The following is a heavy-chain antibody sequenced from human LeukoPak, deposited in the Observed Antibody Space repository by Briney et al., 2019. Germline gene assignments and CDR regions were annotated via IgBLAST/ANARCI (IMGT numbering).Heavy chain of an antibody. J-gene: IGHJ6*03. CDR2: IIPIFGTA. CDR1: GGTFSSYA. D-gene: IGHD3/OR15-3a*01. V-gene: IGHV1-69*05. CDR3: VSNPPISFGRPVYYYYMDV. Sequence: GASVKVSCKASGGTFSSYAISWVRQAPGQGLEWMGGIIPIFGTANYAQKFQGRVTITTDESTSTAYMELSSLRSEDTAVYYCVSNPPISFGRPVYYYYMDVWGKGTTVTVSS.